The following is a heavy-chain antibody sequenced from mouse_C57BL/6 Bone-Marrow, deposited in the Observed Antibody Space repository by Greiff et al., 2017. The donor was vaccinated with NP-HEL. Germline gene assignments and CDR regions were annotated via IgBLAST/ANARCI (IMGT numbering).Heavy chain of an antibody. D-gene: IGHD1-1*01. CDR2: IDPENGDT. CDR3: TFYGSSGWLAY. Sequence: VQLQQSGAELVRPGASVKLSCTASGFNIKDDYMHWVKQRPEQGLEWIGWIDPENGDTAYASKFQGTATITAATSSHTAYVQLSSLTSEDTAVYYCTFYGSSGWLAYWGQGTLVTVAA. CDR1: GFNIKDDY. J-gene: IGHJ3*01. V-gene: IGHV14-4*01.